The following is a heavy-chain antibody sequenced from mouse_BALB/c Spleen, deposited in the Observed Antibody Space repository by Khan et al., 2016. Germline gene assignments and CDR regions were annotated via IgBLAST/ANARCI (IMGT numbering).Heavy chain of an antibody. CDR3: NAPITYAYKAWFAY. J-gene: IGHJ3*01. V-gene: IGHV14-4*02. CDR2: IDPENGDT. Sequence: VQLQQSGAELVRSGASVRLSCTASGFNIKDYYMHWVKQRPEQGLEWIGWIDPENGDTEYAPKFTGKATMTADKSSNTAHLQLRSLTSQDTAVYYCNAPITYAYKAWFAYWGQGTLVTVSA. CDR1: GFNIKDYY. D-gene: IGHD1-2*01.